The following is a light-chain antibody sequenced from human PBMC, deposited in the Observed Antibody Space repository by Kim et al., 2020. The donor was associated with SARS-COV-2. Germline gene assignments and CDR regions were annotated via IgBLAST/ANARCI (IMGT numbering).Light chain of an antibody. V-gene: IGKV1-5*01. Sequence: SASVGDIVTFTCRASQSISNSLAWYQQIPGKARKLRIQQASSLETGFPSRFRGRGSGTEFTLTITSLQPEDFATYYWQHYSGYSTFGQGTKVDIK. CDR1: QSISNS. CDR2: QAS. J-gene: IGKJ1*01. CDR3: QHYSGYST.